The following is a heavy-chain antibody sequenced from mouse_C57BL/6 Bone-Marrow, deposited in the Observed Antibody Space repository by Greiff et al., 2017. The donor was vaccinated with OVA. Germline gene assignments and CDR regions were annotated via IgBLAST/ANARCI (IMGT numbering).Heavy chain of an antibody. Sequence: VQLQQSGAELVRPGASVKLSCTASGFNIKDDYMHWVKQRPEQGLEWIGWIDPENGDTEYASKFQGKATITADTSSNTAYLQLSSLTYEDTAVYYCTTNDYDGYWGQGTLVTVSA. D-gene: IGHD2-4*01. CDR1: GFNIKDDY. CDR3: TTNDYDGY. V-gene: IGHV14-4*01. CDR2: IDPENGDT. J-gene: IGHJ3*01.